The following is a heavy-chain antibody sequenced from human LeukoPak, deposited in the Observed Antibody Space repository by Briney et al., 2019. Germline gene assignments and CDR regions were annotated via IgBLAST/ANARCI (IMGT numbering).Heavy chain of an antibody. J-gene: IGHJ4*02. D-gene: IGHD2-15*01. CDR3: ARSSWCSGGSCYLFDY. CDR2: FDPEDGET. V-gene: IGHV1-24*01. Sequence: ASVKVSCKVSGYTLTELSMHWVRQAPGKGLEWMGGFDPEDGETIYAQKFQGRVTMTEDTSTDTAYMELSSLRSEDTAVYYCARSSWCSGGSCYLFDYWGQGILVTVSS. CDR1: GYTLTELS.